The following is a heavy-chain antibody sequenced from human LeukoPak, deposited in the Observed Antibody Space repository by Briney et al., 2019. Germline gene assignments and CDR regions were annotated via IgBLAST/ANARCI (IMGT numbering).Heavy chain of an antibody. CDR2: ISASGGSK. D-gene: IGHD6-19*01. V-gene: IGHV3-23*01. J-gene: IGHJ4*02. Sequence: GGSLRLSCDVSGFTFRNYAMSWVRQAPGKGLEWVSGISASGGSKYYADSVKGRFTISIHNFKETMYLQMNSLRVEDTAVYYCAKPESTGWYGDYWGQGTLVTVSP. CDR3: AKPESTGWYGDY. CDR1: GFTFRNYA.